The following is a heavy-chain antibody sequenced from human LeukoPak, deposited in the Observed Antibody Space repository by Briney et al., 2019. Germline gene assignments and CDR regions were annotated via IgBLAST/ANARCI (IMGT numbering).Heavy chain of an antibody. CDR1: GYTFTSYD. J-gene: IGHJ3*02. Sequence: VASVKVSCKTSGYTFTSYDINWVRQAPGQGLEWMGWINPNSGGTNYAQKFQGRVTMTRDTSISTAYMELSRLRSDDTAVYYCARARDGDIWGQGTMVTVSS. CDR2: INPNSGGT. V-gene: IGHV1-2*02. CDR3: ARARDGDI.